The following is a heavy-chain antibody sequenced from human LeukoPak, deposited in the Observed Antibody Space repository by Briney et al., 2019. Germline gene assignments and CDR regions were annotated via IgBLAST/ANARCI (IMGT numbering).Heavy chain of an antibody. CDR1: GYTFTGCY. D-gene: IGHD1/OR15-1a*01. V-gene: IGHV1-2*02. Sequence: GASVKVSCKASGYTFTGCYMQWVRQAPGQGLDWMGWINPNTGDTNIAQNFQGRVTMTRDTSTTTAYMELSRLTLDDPAVYYCARITGTTGHWGQGTPVTVSS. J-gene: IGHJ4*02. CDR2: INPNTGDT. CDR3: ARITGTTGH.